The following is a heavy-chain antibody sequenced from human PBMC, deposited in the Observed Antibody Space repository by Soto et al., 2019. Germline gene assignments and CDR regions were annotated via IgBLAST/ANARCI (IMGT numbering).Heavy chain of an antibody. CDR3: ARDSSGYYPDF. CDR2: ISSSGSTI. J-gene: IGHJ6*02. D-gene: IGHD3-22*01. Sequence: EVQLVESVGGLVQPGGSLRLSCATSGFTFSDYRMNWVRQAPGKGLEWVSYISSSGSTIYYADSVKCRFTICRDNAKHSLYLQMNSLRGEDKAVYYCARDSSGYYPDFWCQGTTVTVS. CDR1: GFTFSDYR. V-gene: IGHV3-48*01.